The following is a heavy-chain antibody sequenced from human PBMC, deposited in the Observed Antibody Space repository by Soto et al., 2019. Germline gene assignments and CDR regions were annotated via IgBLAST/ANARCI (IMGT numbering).Heavy chain of an antibody. CDR1: GGSISSYY. CDR2: IYYSGST. CDR3: ARDFTGDAIGY. J-gene: IGHJ4*02. D-gene: IGHD3-9*01. Sequence: SETLSLTCTVSGGSISSYYWSWIRQPPGKGLEWIGYIYYSGSTNYNPSLKSRVTISVDTSKNQFSLKLSSVTAADTAVYYCARDFTGDAIGYWGQGTLVTVSS. V-gene: IGHV4-59*01.